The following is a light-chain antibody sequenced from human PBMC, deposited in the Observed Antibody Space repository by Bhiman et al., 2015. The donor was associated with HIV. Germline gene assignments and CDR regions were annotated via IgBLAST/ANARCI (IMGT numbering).Light chain of an antibody. CDR3: SSYTSSNTFV. CDR2: DVS. CDR1: SSDVGIYNY. J-gene: IGLJ1*01. V-gene: IGLV2-14*01. Sequence: QSALTQPASVSGSPGQSITISCTGTSSDVGIYNYVSWYQQHPGKAPKLMIYDVSKRPSGVSSRFSGSKSGNTASLTISGVQAEDEADYYCSSYTSSNTFVFGTGTKVTVL.